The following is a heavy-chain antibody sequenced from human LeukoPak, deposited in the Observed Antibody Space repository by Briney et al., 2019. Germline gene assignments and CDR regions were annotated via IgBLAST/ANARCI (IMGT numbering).Heavy chain of an antibody. CDR1: GGSFSGYY. J-gene: IGHJ5*02. D-gene: IGHD3-3*01. CDR3: ARGLITIFGVVSNWFDP. Sequence: PSKTLSLTCAVYGGSFSGYYWSWIRQPPGKGLEWIGEINHSGSTNYNPSLKSRVTISVDTSKNQFSLKLSSVTAADTAVYYCARGLITIFGVVSNWFDPWGQGTLVTVSS. CDR2: INHSGST. V-gene: IGHV4-34*01.